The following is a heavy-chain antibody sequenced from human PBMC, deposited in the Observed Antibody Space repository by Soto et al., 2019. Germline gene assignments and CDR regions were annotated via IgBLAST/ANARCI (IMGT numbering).Heavy chain of an antibody. CDR1: GFTFNNYA. Sequence: EVQLLESGGGLVQPGGSLRLACAASGFTFNNYAMNWVRQAPGRGLERVSTISPNGDSTYYADSVKGRFTISRDTSQDSVFLQMNSLRAEDTAIYFCAKVRLTDYLRYAPHLWGQGTLVTVSS. CDR2: ISPNGDST. V-gene: IGHV3-23*01. D-gene: IGHD2-8*01. CDR3: AKVRLTDYLRYAPHL. J-gene: IGHJ3*01.